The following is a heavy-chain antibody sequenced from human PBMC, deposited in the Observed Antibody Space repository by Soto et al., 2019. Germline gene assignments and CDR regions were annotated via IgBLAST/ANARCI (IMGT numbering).Heavy chain of an antibody. CDR2: IYYSGST. CDR1: GGSISSSSYY. CDR3: ARRRIMITFGGVIGHYYYGMDV. J-gene: IGHJ6*02. D-gene: IGHD3-16*02. Sequence: QLQLQESGPGLVKPSETLSLTCTVSGGSISSSSYYWGWIRQPPGKGLEWIGSIYYSGSTYYNPSLKSRVTISVDTSKNQFSLKLSSVTAADTAVYYCARRRIMITFGGVIGHYYYGMDVWGQGTTVTVSS. V-gene: IGHV4-39*01.